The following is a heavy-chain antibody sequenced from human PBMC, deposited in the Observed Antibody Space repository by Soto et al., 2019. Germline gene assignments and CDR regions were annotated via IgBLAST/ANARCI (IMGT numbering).Heavy chain of an antibody. D-gene: IGHD2-15*01. J-gene: IGHJ6*02. CDR1: GGTFSSYA. Sequence: SVKVSCKASGGTFSSYAISWVRQAPGQGLEWMGGIIPIFGTANYAQKFQGRVTITAEESTSTAYIGLSSLRSEDTAVYYCASGFLYCSGGSCYSERDYYYSGMDVWGQGPRVTVCS. CDR2: IIPIFGTA. CDR3: ASGFLYCSGGSCYSERDYYYSGMDV. V-gene: IGHV1-69*13.